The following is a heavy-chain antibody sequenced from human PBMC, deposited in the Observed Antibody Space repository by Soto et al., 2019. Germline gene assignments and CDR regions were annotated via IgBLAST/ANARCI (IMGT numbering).Heavy chain of an antibody. V-gene: IGHV3-30*18. Sequence: QVQVVESGGGVVQPGRSLRLSCAASGFTFSDYGMHCVRQAPGKGLEWVAVISYDGSKKYYADSVKGRFTTSRDNSKNTLYLQMNSLRPEDTAVYACAKVCKGWDYFDYWGQGTLVTVSS. J-gene: IGHJ4*02. D-gene: IGHD2-8*01. CDR2: ISYDGSKK. CDR3: AKVCKGWDYFDY. CDR1: GFTFSDYG.